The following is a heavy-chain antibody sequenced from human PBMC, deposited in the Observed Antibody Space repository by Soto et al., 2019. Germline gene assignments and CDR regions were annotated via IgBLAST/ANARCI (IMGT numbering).Heavy chain of an antibody. CDR2: IGTRGRTT. V-gene: IGHV3-48*03. CDR1: GLTFNNCE. Sequence: EVKLVESGEGLVQPGGSLRLSCAASGLTFNNCEMNWVRQAPGKGLEGVSYIGTRGRTTYYADSVKGRFTISRDNAKSSLFLQMNSLRAEDTAVYYCAGRYCTNGVCHLELSDFWGQGTLVTVSS. CDR3: AGRYCTNGVCHLELSDF. J-gene: IGHJ4*02. D-gene: IGHD2-8*01.